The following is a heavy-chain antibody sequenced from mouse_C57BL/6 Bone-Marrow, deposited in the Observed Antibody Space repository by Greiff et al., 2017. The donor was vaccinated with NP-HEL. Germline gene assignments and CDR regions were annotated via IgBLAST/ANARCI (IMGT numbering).Heavy chain of an antibody. CDR3: ARKLGRGMDY. CDR1: GYTFTSYW. D-gene: IGHD4-1*01. Sequence: QVQLKQPGAELVKPGASVKLSCKASGYTFTSYWMHWVKQRPGQGLEWIGMIHPNSGSTNYNEKFKSKATLTVDKSSSTAYMQLSSLTSEDSAVYYCARKLGRGMDYWGQGTSVTVSS. V-gene: IGHV1-64*01. J-gene: IGHJ4*01. CDR2: IHPNSGST.